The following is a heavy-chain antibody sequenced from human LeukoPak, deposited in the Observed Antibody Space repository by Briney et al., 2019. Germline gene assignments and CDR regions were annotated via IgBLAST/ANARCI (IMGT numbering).Heavy chain of an antibody. CDR1: GYNFTSYW. CDR3: ARLVTMVRGGEKVLDY. J-gene: IGHJ4*02. Sequence: SGESLEISCKGSGYNFTSYWIGWVRQMPGKGLEWMGIIYPGDSDTRYSPSFQGQVTISADKSISPASLQWSTQRSSDTAMYYCARLVTMVRGGEKVLDYWGQGTLVTVSS. V-gene: IGHV5-51*01. CDR2: IYPGDSDT. D-gene: IGHD3-10*01.